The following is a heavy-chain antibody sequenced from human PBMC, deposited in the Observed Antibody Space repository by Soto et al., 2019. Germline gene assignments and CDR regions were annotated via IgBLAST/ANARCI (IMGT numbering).Heavy chain of an antibody. D-gene: IGHD6-13*01. J-gene: IGHJ6*02. CDR1: GYTFTNYA. CDR3: ASEAIAAAAVYGMDV. V-gene: IGHV1-3*05. Sequence: QVQLVQSGAEEKKLGASVKVSCKASGYTFTNYAMHWVRQAPGQRLEWMGWINAGNGNTKYSQKFQGRVTITRDTSASTAYMELSSLRSEDTAVYYCASEAIAAAAVYGMDVWGQGTTVTVSS. CDR2: INAGNGNT.